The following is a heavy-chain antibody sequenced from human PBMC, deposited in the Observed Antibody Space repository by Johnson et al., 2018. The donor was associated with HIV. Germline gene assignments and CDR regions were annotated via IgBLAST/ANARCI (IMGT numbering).Heavy chain of an antibody. J-gene: IGHJ3*02. V-gene: IGHV3-9*01. CDR3: TKGRSIEWEVRSAFDI. CDR1: GFTFSSSW. D-gene: IGHD1-26*01. CDR2: ITWNSDTI. Sequence: QLVESGGGLVQPGGSLRLSCAASGFTFSSSWMSWDRQAPGKGLERVSGITWNSDTIVYADSVKGRLNISRDNAKKPLYLQMNSLRAEDTGLYYCTKGRSIEWEVRSAFDIWGQGTRVTVSS.